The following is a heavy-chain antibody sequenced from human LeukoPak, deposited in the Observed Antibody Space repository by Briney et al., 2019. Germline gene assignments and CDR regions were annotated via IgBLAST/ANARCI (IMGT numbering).Heavy chain of an antibody. CDR1: GYSFTSYW. CDR3: ARGGNHDYYYYYMDV. J-gene: IGHJ6*03. Sequence: GESLKISCKGSGYSFTSYWIGWVRQMPGKGLEWMGGIYPDDSDTRYNPSFEGQVTISADKSSSTAYLQWSSLKASDTGMYYCARGGNHDYYYYYMDVWGKGATITVSS. CDR2: IYPDDSDT. V-gene: IGHV5-51*01. D-gene: IGHD1-14*01.